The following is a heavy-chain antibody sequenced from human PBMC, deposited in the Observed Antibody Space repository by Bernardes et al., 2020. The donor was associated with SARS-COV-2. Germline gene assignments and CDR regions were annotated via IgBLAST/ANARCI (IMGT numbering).Heavy chain of an antibody. J-gene: IGHJ6*03. V-gene: IGHV3-23*01. CDR1: GFTFSSYA. CDR3: AKDKRYRGAIFGVVQTGGGYMDV. CDR2: ISGSGGST. D-gene: IGHD3-3*01. Sequence: GGSLRLSCAASGFTFSSYAMSWVRQAPGKGLEWVSAISGSGGSTYYADSVKGRFTISRDNSKNTLYLQMNSLRAEDTAVYYCAKDKRYRGAIFGVVQTGGGYMDVWGKGTTVTVSS.